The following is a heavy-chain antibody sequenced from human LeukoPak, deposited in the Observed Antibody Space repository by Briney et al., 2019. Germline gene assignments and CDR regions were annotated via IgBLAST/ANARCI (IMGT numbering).Heavy chain of an antibody. V-gene: IGHV1-2*02. D-gene: IGHD6-13*01. CDR2: IIPKSSST. CDR3: ARDEAASPLNSFDY. J-gene: IGHJ4*02. Sequence: GDSVIVSCKASAYTFTDYYMHWVRQAPGQGLGWMGWIIPKSSSTKYAQKFQGRVTMSRDTSISTGYMELSSLRSDDTAVYYCARDEAASPLNSFDYWGQGTLVTVS. CDR1: AYTFTDYY.